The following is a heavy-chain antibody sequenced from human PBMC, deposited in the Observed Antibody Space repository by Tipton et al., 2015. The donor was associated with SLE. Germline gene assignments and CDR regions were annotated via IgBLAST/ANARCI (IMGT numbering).Heavy chain of an antibody. CDR3: AKGYNYDSGGYFDY. D-gene: IGHD3-22*01. CDR2: IFYSGST. V-gene: IGHV4-39*07. J-gene: IGHJ4*02. CDR1: GGSIGTSSYY. Sequence: TLSLTCTVSGGSIGTSSYYWGWIRQPPGKGLEWIANIFYSGSTYYNPSLKSRVTISVDTSKNQFSLKVTSVTAADTAVYFCAKGYNYDSGGYFDYWGQGTLVTVSS.